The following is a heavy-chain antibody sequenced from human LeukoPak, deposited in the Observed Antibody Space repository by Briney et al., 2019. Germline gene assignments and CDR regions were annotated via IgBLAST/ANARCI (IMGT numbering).Heavy chain of an antibody. Sequence: GGSLRLSCAASGFTFSSHWMHWVRQAPGKGLVWVSHIDRGGSSTSSADSVKGRFTISRDNAKNTLYLQMNSLRAEDTAVYFCARDSSSLDAFDLWGQGTMVTVSS. V-gene: IGHV3-74*01. CDR3: ARDSSSLDAFDL. CDR2: IDRGGSST. D-gene: IGHD6-13*01. J-gene: IGHJ3*01. CDR1: GFTFSSHW.